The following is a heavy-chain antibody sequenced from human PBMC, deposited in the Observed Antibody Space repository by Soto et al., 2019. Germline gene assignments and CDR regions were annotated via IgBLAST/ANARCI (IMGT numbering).Heavy chain of an antibody. Sequence: GGSLRLSCAASGFTFSRYAMSWVRQAPGKGLEWVSAISGSGGSTYYADSVKGRFTISRDNSKNTLYLQMNSLRAEDTAVYYCAKPQYYYDSSGYYGWFDPWGQGTLVTGSS. CDR2: ISGSGGST. D-gene: IGHD3-22*01. V-gene: IGHV3-23*01. CDR1: GFTFSRYA. CDR3: AKPQYYYDSSGYYGWFDP. J-gene: IGHJ5*02.